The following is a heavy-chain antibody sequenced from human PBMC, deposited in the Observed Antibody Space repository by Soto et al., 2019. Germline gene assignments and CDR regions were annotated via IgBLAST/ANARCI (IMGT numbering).Heavy chain of an antibody. D-gene: IGHD4-17*01. Sequence: GGSLRLSCATSGFTFSRYGMHWVRQAPGKGLEWVALIWYDGSYKNYADSVKGRFTISRDNSKNTLYLQMNSLRAEDTAVYYCAKDVNDYGDLGLDYWGQGTLVTVSS. CDR1: GFTFSRYG. V-gene: IGHV3-33*06. J-gene: IGHJ4*02. CDR3: AKDVNDYGDLGLDY. CDR2: IWYDGSYK.